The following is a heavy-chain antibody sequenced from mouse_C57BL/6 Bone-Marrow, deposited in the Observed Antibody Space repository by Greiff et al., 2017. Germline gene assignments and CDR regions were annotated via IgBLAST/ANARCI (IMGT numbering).Heavy chain of an antibody. D-gene: IGHD2-5*01. CDR3: ARPYYSNYRYFDV. CDR2: ICPGSGST. Sequence: QVQLQQSGAELVKPGASVKMSCKASGYTFTSYWITWVQQRPGQGLEWIGDICPGSGSTNYNEKFKGKATLTVDTSSSTAYMQLSSLTSEDSAIYYCARPYYSNYRYFDVWGTGTTVTVSS. CDR1: GYTFTSYW. J-gene: IGHJ1*03. V-gene: IGHV1-55*01.